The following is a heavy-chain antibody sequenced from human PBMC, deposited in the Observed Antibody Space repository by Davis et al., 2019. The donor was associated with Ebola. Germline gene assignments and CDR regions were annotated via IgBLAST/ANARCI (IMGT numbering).Heavy chain of an antibody. CDR3: ARDLRYDSSGYDYYFYMDV. V-gene: IGHV4-31*03. Sequence: PSETLSLTCTVSGGSISRGGSYWTWIRQHPGKGLAWLGYIYYSGSTYYKPSLKSRVTISLDTSKNQFSLNLYSVTAADTAVYYCARDLRYDSSGYDYYFYMDVWGKGTTVTVSS. J-gene: IGHJ6*03. D-gene: IGHD3-22*01. CDR1: GGSISRGGSY. CDR2: IYYSGST.